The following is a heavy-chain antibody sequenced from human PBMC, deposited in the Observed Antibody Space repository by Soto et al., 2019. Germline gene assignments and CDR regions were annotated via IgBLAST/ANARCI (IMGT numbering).Heavy chain of an antibody. CDR2: IIPIFGTA. D-gene: IGHD6-13*01. J-gene: IGHJ4*02. CDR1: GGTFSSYA. CDR3: ARPRDGYSSSWSSFPFDY. V-gene: IGHV1-69*12. Sequence: QVQLVQSGAEVKKPGSSVKVSCKASGGTFSSYAISWVRQAPGQGLEWMGGIIPIFGTANYAQKFQGRVTITADESTSTAYMEVSRLRSEDTAVYYCARPRDGYSSSWSSFPFDYWGQGTLVTVSS.